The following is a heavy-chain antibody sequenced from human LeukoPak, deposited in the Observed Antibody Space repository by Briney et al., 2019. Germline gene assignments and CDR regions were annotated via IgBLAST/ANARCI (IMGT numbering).Heavy chain of an antibody. CDR3: AKNRRSGGAAAVSDY. J-gene: IGHJ4*02. V-gene: IGHV3-21*04. CDR1: GFTFSSYS. Sequence: GGSLRPSCAASGFTFSSYSMNWVRQAPGKGLEWVSSISSSSSYIYYADSVKGRFTISRDNSKNTLYLQMNSLRAEDTAVYYCAKNRRSGGAAAVSDYWGQGTLVTVSS. D-gene: IGHD6-13*01. CDR2: ISSSSSYI.